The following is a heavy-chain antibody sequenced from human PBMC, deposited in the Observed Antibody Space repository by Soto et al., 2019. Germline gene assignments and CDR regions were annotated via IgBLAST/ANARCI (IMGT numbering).Heavy chain of an antibody. J-gene: IGHJ4*02. CDR3: ARGPSGDNY. D-gene: IGHD2-15*01. CDR2: IYYTGTT. V-gene: IGHV4-59*01. Sequence: SETLSLTCNVSGGSMSTYYWSWIRQSPGRGLEWVGYIYYTGTTNYNPSLKGRVTISVDTSKNKFSLKLTSVTAADTAVYYCARGPSGDNYWGQGTLVTVSS. CDR1: GGSMSTYY.